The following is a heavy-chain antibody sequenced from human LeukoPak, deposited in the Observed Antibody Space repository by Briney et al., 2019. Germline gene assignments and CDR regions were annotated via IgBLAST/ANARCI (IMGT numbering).Heavy chain of an antibody. J-gene: IGHJ4*02. CDR2: INPNSGGT. Sequence: EASVKVSCKASGYTFTGYYMHWVRQAPGQGLEWMGWINPNSGGTNYAQKFQGRATMTRDTSISTAYMELSRLRSDDTAVYYCARVSPNYYGSGSLDYWGQGTLVTVSS. V-gene: IGHV1-2*02. D-gene: IGHD3-10*01. CDR1: GYTFTGYY. CDR3: ARVSPNYYGSGSLDY.